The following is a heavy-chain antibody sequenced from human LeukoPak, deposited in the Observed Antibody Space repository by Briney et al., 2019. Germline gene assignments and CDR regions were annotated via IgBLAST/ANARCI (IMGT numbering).Heavy chain of an antibody. V-gene: IGHV3-7*01. J-gene: IGHJ2*01. CDR2: IKNDGTVK. CDR3: ATSGSYNWYFDL. Sequence: GGSLTLSCAASGFTFSYHWMTWVRQAPGKGLEWVANIKNDGTVKNYVDSVKGRFTISRDNAKNSLYLQMNSLRAEDTAVYYCATSGSYNWYFDLWGRGTLVTVSS. D-gene: IGHD1-26*01. CDR1: GFTFSYHW.